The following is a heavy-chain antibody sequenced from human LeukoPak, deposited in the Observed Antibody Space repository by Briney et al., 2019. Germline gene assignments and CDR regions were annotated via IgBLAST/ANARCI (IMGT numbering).Heavy chain of an antibody. CDR1: GGPISSGGYY. CDR3: ARVRYSYGPLDY. V-gene: IGHV4-31*03. D-gene: IGHD5-18*01. Sequence: SETLSLTCTVSGGPISSGGYYWSWIRQHPGKGLEWIGYIYYSGSTYYNPSLKSRVTISVDTSKNQFSLKLSSVTAADTAVYYCARVRYSYGPLDYWGQGTLVTVSS. J-gene: IGHJ4*02. CDR2: IYYSGST.